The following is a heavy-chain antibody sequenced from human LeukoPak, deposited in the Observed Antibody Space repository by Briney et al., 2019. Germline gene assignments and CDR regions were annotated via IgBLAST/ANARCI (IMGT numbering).Heavy chain of an antibody. CDR1: GRSFSGYY. CDR2: INHSGST. V-gene: IGHV4-34*01. CDR3: ASAMTTVTTDDY. D-gene: IGHD4-17*01. J-gene: IGHJ4*02. Sequence: PSETLSLTCAVYGRSFSGYYWSWIRQPPGKGLEWIGEINHSGSTNYNPSLKSRVTISVDTSKNQFSLKLSSVTAADTAVYYCASAMTTVTTDDYWGQGTLVTVSS.